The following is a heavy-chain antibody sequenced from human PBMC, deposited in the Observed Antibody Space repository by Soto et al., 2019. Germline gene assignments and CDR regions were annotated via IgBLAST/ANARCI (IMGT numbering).Heavy chain of an antibody. CDR2: IYYSGST. J-gene: IGHJ3*02. CDR3: ARVWGGAFDI. Sequence: PSETLSLTCTVSGDSISNYYWSWIRQPPGKGLEWIGYIYYSGSTNYNPSLKSRVTISVDTSKNQFSLKLSSVTAADTAVYYCARVWGGAFDIWGQGTMVTVSS. CDR1: GDSISNYY. D-gene: IGHD3-10*01. V-gene: IGHV4-59*01.